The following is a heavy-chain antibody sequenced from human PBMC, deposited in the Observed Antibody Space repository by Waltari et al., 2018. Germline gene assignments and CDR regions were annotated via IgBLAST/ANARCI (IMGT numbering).Heavy chain of an antibody. Sequence: QVQLVQSGAEVKKPGSSVKVSCKASGGTFSSYAISWVRQAPGQGLEWMGRIIPIVGTANYAQKFQGRVTITADKSTSTAYMELSSLRSEDTAVYYCARGAPDYYDSSGYYYRSFDYWGQGTLVTVSS. CDR2: IIPIVGTA. CDR3: ARGAPDYYDSSGYYYRSFDY. CDR1: GGTFSSYA. V-gene: IGHV1-69*08. J-gene: IGHJ4*02. D-gene: IGHD3-22*01.